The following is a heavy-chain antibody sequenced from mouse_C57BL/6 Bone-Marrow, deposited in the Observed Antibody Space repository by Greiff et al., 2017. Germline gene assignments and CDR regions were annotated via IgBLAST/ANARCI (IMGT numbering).Heavy chain of an antibody. J-gene: IGHJ4*01. Sequence: QVQLQQSGAELVRPGASVTLSCKASGYTFTDYEMHWVKQTPVHGLEWIGAIDPETGGTAYNQKFKGKAILTADKSSSTAYMELRSLTSEDSAVYYCTRRRSEGYYAMDYWGQGTSVTVSS. CDR3: TRRRSEGYYAMDY. V-gene: IGHV1-15*01. CDR2: IDPETGGT. CDR1: GYTFTDYE.